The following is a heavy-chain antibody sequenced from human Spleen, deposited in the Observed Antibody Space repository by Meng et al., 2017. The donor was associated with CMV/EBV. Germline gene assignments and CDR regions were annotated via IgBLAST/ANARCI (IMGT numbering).Heavy chain of an antibody. Sequence: AVSGLTLSNYWMHWVRQGAGKGLVWVSRINGDESRTNSADSVKGRLTISRDNAKNTLYLQMNSLRSEDTGVYYCAKGGIIAGWWFDPWGQGTLVTVSS. D-gene: IGHD3-16*02. CDR2: INGDESRT. CDR1: GLTLSNYW. V-gene: IGHV3-74*01. CDR3: AKGGIIAGWWFDP. J-gene: IGHJ5*02.